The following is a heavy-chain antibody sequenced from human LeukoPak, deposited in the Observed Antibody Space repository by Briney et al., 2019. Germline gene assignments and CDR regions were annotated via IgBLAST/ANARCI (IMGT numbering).Heavy chain of an antibody. CDR1: GGSFSGYY. CDR2: INRSGST. V-gene: IGHV4-34*01. J-gene: IGHJ4*02. D-gene: IGHD3-16*02. CDR3: ARVRGGKYDYIWGSYRYLYYFDY. Sequence: PSETLSLTCAVYGGSFSGYYWSWIRQPPGKGLEWIGEINRSGSTNYNPSLKSRVTISVDTSKNQFSLKLSSVTAADTAVYYCARVRGGKYDYIWGSYRYLYYFDYWGQGTLVTVSS.